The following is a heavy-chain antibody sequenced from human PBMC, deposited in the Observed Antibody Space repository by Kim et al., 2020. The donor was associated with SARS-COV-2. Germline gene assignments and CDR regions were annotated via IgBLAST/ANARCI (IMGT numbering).Heavy chain of an antibody. CDR3: ARQKYYYGSGSHAFDI. D-gene: IGHD3-10*01. V-gene: IGHV4-39*01. J-gene: IGHJ3*02. Sequence: SETLSLTCTVSGGSISSSSYYWGWIRQPPGKGLEWIGSIYYSGSTYYNPSLKSRVTISVDTSKNQFSLKLSSVTAADTAVYYCARQKYYYGSGSHAFDIWGQGIMVTVSS. CDR2: IYYSGST. CDR1: GGSISSSSYY.